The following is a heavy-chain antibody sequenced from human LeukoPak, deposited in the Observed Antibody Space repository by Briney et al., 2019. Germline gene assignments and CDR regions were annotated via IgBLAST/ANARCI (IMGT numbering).Heavy chain of an antibody. CDR1: GFTYSISA. CDR2: ISGNSITT. Sequence: PGGSLRLSWAASGFTYSISAISWVRQAAGKGLEWVATISGNSITTYYADSLKDRFTISRDASKTPLYLQMNSLRAEDPAVYFCAKDRTQGSGWYLIFDYWSQGTLVTVSS. CDR3: AKDRTQGSGWYLIFDY. D-gene: IGHD6-19*01. V-gene: IGHV3-23*01. J-gene: IGHJ4*02.